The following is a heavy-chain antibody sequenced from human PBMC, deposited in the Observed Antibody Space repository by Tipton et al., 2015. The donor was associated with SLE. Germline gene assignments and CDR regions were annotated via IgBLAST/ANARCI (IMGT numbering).Heavy chain of an antibody. J-gene: IGHJ6*03. D-gene: IGHD6-13*01. V-gene: IGHV4-59*01. Sequence: TLSLTCNVSGVSIRSDYWSWIRQPPGKGLEWIGYIYYTGSTNYNPSLKSRVTISVDTSKNQLSLKVRSVTAADTAVYFCARDIAGPGGYYCMDVWGKGTTVSVSS. CDR2: IYYTGST. CDR3: ARDIAGPGGYYCMDV. CDR1: GVSIRSDY.